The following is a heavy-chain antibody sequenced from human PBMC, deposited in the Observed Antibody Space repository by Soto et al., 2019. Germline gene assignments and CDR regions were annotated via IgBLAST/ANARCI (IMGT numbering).Heavy chain of an antibody. J-gene: IGHJ4*02. V-gene: IGHV1-58*01. Sequence: QMQLVQSGPEVKKPGTSVKVSCKASGFTFTSSAVQWVRQARGQRLEWIGWIVVGSGNTNYAQKFRERVTITRDMSTSTAYMELSSLRSEDTAVYYCAADRRYSGSYDYWGQGTLVTVSS. CDR2: IVVGSGNT. D-gene: IGHD1-26*01. CDR1: GFTFTSSA. CDR3: AADRRYSGSYDY.